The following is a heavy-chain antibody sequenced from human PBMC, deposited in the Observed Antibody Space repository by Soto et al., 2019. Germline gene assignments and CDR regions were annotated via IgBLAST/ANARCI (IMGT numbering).Heavy chain of an antibody. CDR2: ISGYSGNS. J-gene: IGHJ4*02. CDR1: GYTFNTYG. V-gene: IGHV1-18*04. D-gene: IGHD5-18*01. CDR3: ARGDPATYRRLPFDH. Sequence: QVLLEQSGAEVKKPGASVTVSCKTSGYTFNTYGISWVRQAPGQGLEWMGWISGYSGNSDYSQKFQGRVTMTRDTSTRIAYMELRGLTSDDTAVYYCARGDPATYRRLPFDHWGKGTVVTVSS.